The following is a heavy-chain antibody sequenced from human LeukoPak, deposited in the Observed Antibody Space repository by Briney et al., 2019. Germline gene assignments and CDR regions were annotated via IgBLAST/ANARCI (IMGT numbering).Heavy chain of an antibody. CDR1: GGSISSYY. J-gene: IGHJ3*02. V-gene: IGHV4-59*08. Sequence: SETLSLTCTVSGGSISSYYWTWIRQPPGKGLQRIGYTYYSGSTEYNPSLKSRVTISIDPSNKQFSLNLSSVTAADTAVYYCARRCSGPTCYTDAYDIWGQGTMVTVSS. D-gene: IGHD2-2*02. CDR2: TYYSGST. CDR3: ARRCSGPTCYTDAYDI.